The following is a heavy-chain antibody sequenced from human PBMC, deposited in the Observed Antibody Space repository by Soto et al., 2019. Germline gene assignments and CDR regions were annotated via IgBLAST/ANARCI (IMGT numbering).Heavy chain of an antibody. J-gene: IGHJ4*02. V-gene: IGHV4-39*01. D-gene: IGHD5-18*01. CDR3: ARRGGGYSYGSFFDY. Sequence: PSETLSLTCTVSGGSISSSSYYWGWIRQPPGKGLEWIGSIYYSGSTYYNPSLKSRVTISVDTSKNQFSLKLSSVTAADTAVYYCARRGGGYSYGSFFDYWGQGNLVTVSS. CDR2: IYYSGST. CDR1: GGSISSSSYY.